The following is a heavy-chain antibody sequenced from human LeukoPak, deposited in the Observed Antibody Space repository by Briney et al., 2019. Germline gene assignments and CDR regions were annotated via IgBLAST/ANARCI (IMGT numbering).Heavy chain of an antibody. J-gene: IGHJ4*02. CDR1: GFTFSAYW. Sequence: GGSLRLSCSASGFTFSAYWMSWVRQAPGKGLEWVANIKQDGSEKYYVDSVKGRFTISRDNAKNSLYLQMNSQRGEDTAVYYCARDTPGEESHWGQGTLVTVSS. D-gene: IGHD2-2*01. CDR3: ARDTPGEESH. V-gene: IGHV3-7*01. CDR2: IKQDGSEK.